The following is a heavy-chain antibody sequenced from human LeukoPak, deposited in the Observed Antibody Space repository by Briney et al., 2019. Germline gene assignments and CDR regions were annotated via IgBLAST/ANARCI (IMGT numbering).Heavy chain of an antibody. V-gene: IGHV4-38-2*02. D-gene: IGHD4-17*01. Sequence: SETLSLTCTVSGYSISSGYYWGWIRQPPGKGLEWIGSIYHSGSTYYNPSLKSRVTISVDTSKNQSSLKLSSVTAADTAVYYCARDLSFRLRNYFDYWGQGTLVTVSS. CDR3: ARDLSFRLRNYFDY. CDR1: GYSISSGYY. J-gene: IGHJ4*02. CDR2: IYHSGST.